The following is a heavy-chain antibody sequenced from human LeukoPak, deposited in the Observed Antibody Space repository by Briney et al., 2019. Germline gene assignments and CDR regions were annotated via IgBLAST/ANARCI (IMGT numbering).Heavy chain of an antibody. CDR2: ISYDGSNK. Sequence: PGGSLRLSCAASGFTFSSYAMHWVRQAPGKGLEWVAVISYDGSNKYYADSVKGRFTISRDNSKNTLYLQMNSLRAEDTAVYYCARRTTYFDYWGQGTLVTVSS. V-gene: IGHV3-30-3*01. J-gene: IGHJ4*02. D-gene: IGHD1-1*01. CDR1: GFTFSSYA. CDR3: ARRTTYFDY.